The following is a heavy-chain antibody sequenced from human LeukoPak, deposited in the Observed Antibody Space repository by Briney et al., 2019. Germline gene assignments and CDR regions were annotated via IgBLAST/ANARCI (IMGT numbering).Heavy chain of an antibody. V-gene: IGHV3-53*01. Sequence: VSVSLSCAVTGFTVSSNYMNWVLQAPGKGLEWVSIIYSGGSSYYADSVKGRFTISRDNSRNTLYLQMNSLRAEDTAVYYCAKVIYTSGSPDYWGQGTLVTVSS. CDR2: IYSGGSS. J-gene: IGHJ4*02. CDR1: GFTVSSNY. CDR3: AKVIYTSGSPDY. D-gene: IGHD3-10*01.